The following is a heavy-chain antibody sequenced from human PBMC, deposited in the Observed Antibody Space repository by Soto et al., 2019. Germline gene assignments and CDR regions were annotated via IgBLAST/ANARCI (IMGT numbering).Heavy chain of an antibody. V-gene: IGHV1-69*13. CDR2: IIPIFGTA. D-gene: IGHD5-18*01. CDR1: GGTFSSYS. J-gene: IGHJ4*02. Sequence: SVKVSCKASGGTFSSYSISWVRQAPGQGLEWMGGIIPIFGTANYAQKFQGRVTITADESTSTAYMELSSLRSEDTAVCYCARTWIQLCPSRGGSCPTDYWGQGTLVTVSS. CDR3: ARTWIQLCPSRGGSCPTDY.